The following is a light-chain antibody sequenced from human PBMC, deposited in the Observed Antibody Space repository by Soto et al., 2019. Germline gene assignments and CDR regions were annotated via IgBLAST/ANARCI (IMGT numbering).Light chain of an antibody. CDR3: QQNIVYPWT. CDR2: KAS. V-gene: IGKV1-5*03. Sequence: DIQMTQSPSTLSASVGDRVTITCRASQTISSWLAWYQQKPGKAPKLLIYKASSLESGVPSRFSGSGSGTEFTLTISSLQPDDFATYYCQQNIVYPWTFGQGTKVEIK. CDR1: QTISSW. J-gene: IGKJ1*01.